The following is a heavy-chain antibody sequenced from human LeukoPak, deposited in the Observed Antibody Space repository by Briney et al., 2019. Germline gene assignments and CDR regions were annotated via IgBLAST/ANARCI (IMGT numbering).Heavy chain of an antibody. CDR2: INWNGGST. J-gene: IGHJ4*02. CDR1: GFTFDDYG. CDR3: ARYGDKLFFDY. Sequence: GGSLRLSCAASGFTFDDYGMSWVRHAPGKGLEWVSGINWNGGSTGYADSVKGRFTISRDNAKNSLYLQMNSLRAEDAALYYCARYGDKLFFDYWGQGTLVTVSS. V-gene: IGHV3-20*04. D-gene: IGHD4-17*01.